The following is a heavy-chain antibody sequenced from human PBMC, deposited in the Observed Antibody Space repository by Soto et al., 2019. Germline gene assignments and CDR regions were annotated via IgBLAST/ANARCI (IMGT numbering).Heavy chain of an antibody. Sequence: HPGGSLRLSCAASGFTFSSYAMHWVRQAPGKGLEWVAVISYDGSNKYYADSVKGRFTISRDNSKNTLYLQMNSLRAEDTAVYYCARDLLAVRPNGSGSYYPSLLPNWFDP. V-gene: IGHV3-30-3*01. D-gene: IGHD3-10*01. J-gene: IGHJ5*02. CDR2: ISYDGSNK. CDR3: ARDLLAVRPNGSGSYYPSLLPNWFDP. CDR1: GFTFSSYA.